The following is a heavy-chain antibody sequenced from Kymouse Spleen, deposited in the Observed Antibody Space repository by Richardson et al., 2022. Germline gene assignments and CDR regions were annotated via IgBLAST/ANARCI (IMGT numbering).Heavy chain of an antibody. J-gene: IGHJ4*02. CDR2: IRSKANSYAT. CDR1: GFTFSGSA. D-gene: IGHD3-10*01. Sequence: EVQLVESGGGLVQPGGSLKLSCAASGFTFSGSAMHWVRQASGKGLEWVGRIRSKANSYATAYAASVKGRFTISRDDSKNTAYLQMNSLKTEDTAVYYCTFYGSGSPYFDYWGQGTLVTVSS. V-gene: IGHV3-73*02. CDR3: TFYGSGSPYFDY.